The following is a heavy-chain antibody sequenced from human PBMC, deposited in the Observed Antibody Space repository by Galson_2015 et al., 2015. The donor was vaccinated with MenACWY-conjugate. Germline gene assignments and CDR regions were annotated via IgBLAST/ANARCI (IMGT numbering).Heavy chain of an antibody. CDR1: GFTFSSYS. Sequence: LRLSCAASGFTFSSYSMNWVRQAPGKGLEWVSYISSSSSTIYYADSVKGRFTISRDNAKNSLYLQMNSLRAEDTAVYYCARDRGSSYPSYYYYYYMDVWGKGTTVTVSS. D-gene: IGHD6-6*01. J-gene: IGHJ6*03. V-gene: IGHV3-48*01. CDR3: ARDRGSSYPSYYYYYYMDV. CDR2: ISSSSSTI.